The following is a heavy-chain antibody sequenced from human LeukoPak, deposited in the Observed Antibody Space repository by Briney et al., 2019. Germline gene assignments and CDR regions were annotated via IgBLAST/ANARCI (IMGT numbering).Heavy chain of an antibody. D-gene: IGHD2-21*02. CDR2: IYPGDSDT. CDR1: GYSFTSYW. V-gene: IGHV5-51*01. CDR3: ARASKYCGGDCYPGHYYYYYGMDV. J-gene: IGHJ6*02. Sequence: GESLKISCKGSGYSFTSYWIGWVRQMPGKGLEWMGFIYPGDSDTRYSPSFQGQVTISADKSISTAYLQWSSLKASDTAMYYCARASKYCGGDCYPGHYYYYYGMDVWGQGTTVTVSS.